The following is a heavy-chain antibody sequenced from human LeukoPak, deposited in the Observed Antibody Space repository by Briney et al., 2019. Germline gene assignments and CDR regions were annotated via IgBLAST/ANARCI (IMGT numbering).Heavy chain of an antibody. J-gene: IGHJ5*02. D-gene: IGHD3-10*01. CDR1: GYTFTSYG. V-gene: IGHV1-18*01. Sequence: ASVKVSCKASGYTFTSYGISWVRQAPGQGLEWMGWISDYNGNTNYAQKLQGRVTMTTDTSTSTAYMELRSLRSDDTAVYYCAREDWGRFGELSWFDPWGQGTLVTVSS. CDR3: AREDWGRFGELSWFDP. CDR2: ISDYNGNT.